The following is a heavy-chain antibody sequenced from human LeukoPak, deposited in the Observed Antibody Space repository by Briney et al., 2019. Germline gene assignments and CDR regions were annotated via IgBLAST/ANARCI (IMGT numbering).Heavy chain of an antibody. CDR1: GFTVSSNY. CDR3: ARALGAGYNDY. Sequence: PGGSLRLSCAASGFTVSSNYMSWVRQAPGKGLEWVSVIYSAGSTYCADSVKGRFTISRDNSKNTLYLQVNSLRAEDTAVYYCARALGAGYNDYWGQGTLVTVSS. CDR2: IYSAGST. V-gene: IGHV3-66*01. D-gene: IGHD1-14*01. J-gene: IGHJ4*02.